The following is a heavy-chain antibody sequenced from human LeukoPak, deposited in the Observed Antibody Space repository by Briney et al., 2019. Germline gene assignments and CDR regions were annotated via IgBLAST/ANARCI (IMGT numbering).Heavy chain of an antibody. CDR2: IKEDGGVK. CDR1: GFTFGDSW. Sequence: VGSLKLSCAASGFTFGDSWMSWVRQAPGKGLEWVANIKEDGGVKNYVDSVKGRLTISRDNAKSSLFLQMNSLRVEDTAVYYCAKDRGWNTFDYWGQGTLVTVSS. CDR3: AKDRGWNTFDY. V-gene: IGHV3-7*01. D-gene: IGHD1/OR15-1a*01. J-gene: IGHJ4*02.